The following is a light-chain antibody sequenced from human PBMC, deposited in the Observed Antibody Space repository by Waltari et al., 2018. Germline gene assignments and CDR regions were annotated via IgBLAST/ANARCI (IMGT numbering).Light chain of an antibody. CDR3: QQSYITPYT. CDR2: AAT. J-gene: IGKJ2*01. Sequence: DIQMTQSPSSLSTSVGDRVTITCRASQTISSYLHWYQQKPGKAPKLLIYAATNLQSGLTSRFSGSGSGTDFTLTITNPQPEDSGTYYCQQSYITPYTFGQGTALEIK. CDR1: QTISSY. V-gene: IGKV1-39*01.